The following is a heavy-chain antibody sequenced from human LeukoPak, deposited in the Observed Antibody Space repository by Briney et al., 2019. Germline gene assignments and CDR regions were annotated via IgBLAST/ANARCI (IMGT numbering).Heavy chain of an antibody. D-gene: IGHD2-2*01. Sequence: RASVKVSCKASGYTFTSYGISWVRQAPGQGLEWMGWISAYNGNTNYAQKLQGRVTMTTDTSTSTAYMELRSLRSDDTAVYYCARVIGGYCSSTSCSPYYYYYMDVWGKGTTVTVSS. CDR3: ARVIGGYCSSTSCSPYYYYYMDV. V-gene: IGHV1-18*01. J-gene: IGHJ6*03. CDR1: GYTFTSYG. CDR2: ISAYNGNT.